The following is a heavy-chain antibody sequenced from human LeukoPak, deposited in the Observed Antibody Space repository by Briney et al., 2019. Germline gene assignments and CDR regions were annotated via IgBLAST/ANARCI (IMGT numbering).Heavy chain of an antibody. D-gene: IGHD6-19*01. CDR2: IKIKTDGGTT. J-gene: IGHJ4*02. CDR3: TTQTPFSSGWEIDY. V-gene: IGHV3-15*01. Sequence: PGGSLRLSCAASGFTFSNAWMSWVRQAPGKGLEWVGRIKIKTDGGTTDYAAPVKGRFTISRDDSKNTLYLQMNSLKTEDTAVYYCTTQTPFSSGWEIDYWGQGTLVTVSS. CDR1: GFTFSNAW.